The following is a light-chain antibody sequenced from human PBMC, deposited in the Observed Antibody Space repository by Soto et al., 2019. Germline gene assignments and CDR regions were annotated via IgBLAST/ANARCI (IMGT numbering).Light chain of an antibody. CDR1: QGITNF. CDR2: AAS. J-gene: IGKJ4*01. CDR3: QKYNSAPLT. Sequence: DIQMTQSPSSLSASVGARVTITCRASQGITNFLAWYQQKPGRAPKLLIYAASTLQSGVPSRFSGSGFGTDFTLTISSLQPEDVSTYYCQKYNSAPLTFGGGTKVDIK. V-gene: IGKV1-27*01.